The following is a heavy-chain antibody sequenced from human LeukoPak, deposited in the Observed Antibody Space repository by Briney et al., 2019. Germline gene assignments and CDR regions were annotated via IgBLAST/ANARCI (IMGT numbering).Heavy chain of an antibody. D-gene: IGHD3-10*01. CDR1: GGSFSGYY. CDR3: ARGTVLWFGSSYYFDY. V-gene: IGHV4-34*01. CDR2: INHSGST. Sequence: SETLSLTCAVYGGSFSGYYWSWIRQPPGKGLEWIGEINHSGSTNYNPSLKSRVTISVDTSKNQFSLKLSSATAADTAVYYCARGTVLWFGSSYYFDYWGQGTLVTVSS. J-gene: IGHJ4*02.